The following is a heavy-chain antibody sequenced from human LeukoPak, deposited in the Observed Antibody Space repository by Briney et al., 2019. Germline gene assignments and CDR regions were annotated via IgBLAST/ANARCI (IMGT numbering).Heavy chain of an antibody. D-gene: IGHD3-22*01. V-gene: IGHV3-30-3*01. CDR2: ISYDGSNK. J-gene: IGHJ3*02. CDR1: GFTFSSYA. CDR3: ARDLGISYYDSSGSSQSAFDI. Sequence: GGSLRPSCAASGFTFSSYAMHWVRQAPGKGLEWVAVISYDGSNKYYADSVKGRFTISRDNSKNTLYLQMNSLRAEDTAVYYCARDLGISYYDSSGSSQSAFDIWGQGTMVTVSS.